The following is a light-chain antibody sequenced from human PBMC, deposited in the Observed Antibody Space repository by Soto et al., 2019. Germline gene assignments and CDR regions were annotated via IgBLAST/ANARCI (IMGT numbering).Light chain of an antibody. CDR2: GAS. CDR1: QSVRSSS. Sequence: ETVLTQSPGTLSLSPGERATLSCRASQSVRSSSLAWYQQKPGQAPRLLIYGASSRATGIPDRFSGSGSGTDFTLTIRRLEPEDFAVYYCQQYGNSPRTFGQGTKVEIK. J-gene: IGKJ1*01. CDR3: QQYGNSPRT. V-gene: IGKV3-20*01.